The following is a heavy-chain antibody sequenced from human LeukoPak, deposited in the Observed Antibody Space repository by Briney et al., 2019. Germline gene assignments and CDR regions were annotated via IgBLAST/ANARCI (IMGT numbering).Heavy chain of an antibody. Sequence: ASVKVSCKASGYTFTSYYMHWVRQAPGQGLEWMGIINPSGGSTSYAQKFQGRVTVTRDTSTSTVYMELSSLRSEDTAVFYCAGAEAAYYYFDYWGQGTLVTVSS. CDR2: INPSGGST. CDR3: AGAEAAYYYFDY. D-gene: IGHD6-19*01. J-gene: IGHJ4*02. CDR1: GYTFTSYY. V-gene: IGHV1-46*01.